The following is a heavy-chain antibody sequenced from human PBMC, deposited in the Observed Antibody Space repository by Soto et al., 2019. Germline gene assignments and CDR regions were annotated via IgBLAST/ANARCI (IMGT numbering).Heavy chain of an antibody. V-gene: IGHV4-38-2*01. CDR2: IFHSGSA. J-gene: IGHJ3*02. CDR3: ARESSGGNSDFDI. Sequence: SETLSLTCAVSGYSITTGYSWGWIRQPPGKGLEWIGNIFHSGSAYYNPSLKSRLTVSADTSKNQFSLKLRSVTAADTAIYYCARESSGGNSDFDIWGQGTMVTVSS. D-gene: IGHD2-21*02. CDR1: GYSITTGYS.